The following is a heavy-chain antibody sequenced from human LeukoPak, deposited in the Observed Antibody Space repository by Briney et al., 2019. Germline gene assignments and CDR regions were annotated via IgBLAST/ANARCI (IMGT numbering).Heavy chain of an antibody. V-gene: IGHV6-1*01. CDR3: ARALGYSREISFDY. CDR2: TYYRSKWYN. CDR1: GDSVSSNSAT. D-gene: IGHD6-13*01. Sequence: SQTLSLTCAISGDSVSSNSATWNWIRQSPSRGLEWLGRTYYRSKWYNDYAVSVKSRITINPDTSKNHFSLKLSSVTAADTAVYYCARALGYSREISFDYWGQGTLVTVSS. J-gene: IGHJ4*02.